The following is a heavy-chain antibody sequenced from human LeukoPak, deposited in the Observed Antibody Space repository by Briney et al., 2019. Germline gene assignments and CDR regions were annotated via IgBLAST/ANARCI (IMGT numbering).Heavy chain of an antibody. CDR3: ARSLGQQLWWFDP. J-gene: IGHJ5*02. D-gene: IGHD6-13*01. V-gene: IGHV4-30-4*01. Sequence: SQTLSLTCTVSGGSISSGDYYWSWIRQPPGKGLEWIGYIYYSGSTYYNPSLKSRVTISVDTSKNQFSLKLSSVTAADTAVYYCARSLGQQLWWFDPWGQGTLVTVSS. CDR1: GGSISSGDYY. CDR2: IYYSGST.